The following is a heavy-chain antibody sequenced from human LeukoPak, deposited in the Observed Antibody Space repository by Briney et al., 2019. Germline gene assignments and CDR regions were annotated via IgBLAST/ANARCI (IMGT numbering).Heavy chain of an antibody. Sequence: SETLSLTCSVSGGSISNYYWSWIRQPPGKVLEWIGYLYYSGDTNYNPSLKSRFTRSVDTSKNQFSLSLSSVTAADTAVYYCASSHPLGSNNDYYTPFDSWGQGTLVTVSS. CDR3: ASSHPLGSNNDYYTPFDS. J-gene: IGHJ4*02. CDR1: GGSISNYY. V-gene: IGHV4-59*01. D-gene: IGHD3-3*01. CDR2: LYYSGDT.